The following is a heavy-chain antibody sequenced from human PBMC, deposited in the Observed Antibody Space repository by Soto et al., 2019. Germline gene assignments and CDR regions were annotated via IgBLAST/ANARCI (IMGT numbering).Heavy chain of an antibody. CDR2: IIPIFGTT. CDR1: GGTFSSYA. Sequence: SVKVSCKASGGTFSSYAISWVRQAPGQGLEWMGGIIPIFGTTNYAQKFQGRVTITADESTSTAYMELSSLRSEDTAVYYCARDRTGPYYYYGMDVWGQGTTVTVSS. CDR3: ARDRTGPYYYYGMDV. D-gene: IGHD4-17*01. V-gene: IGHV1-69*13. J-gene: IGHJ6*02.